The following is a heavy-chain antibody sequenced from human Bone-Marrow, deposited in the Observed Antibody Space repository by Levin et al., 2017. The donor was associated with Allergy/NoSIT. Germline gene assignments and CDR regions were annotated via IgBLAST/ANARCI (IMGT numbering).Heavy chain of an antibody. J-gene: IGHJ4*02. V-gene: IGHV3-66*01. Sequence: GESLKISCAASGFTVSNHYMTWVRQAPGKGLESVSVIYSGGDTQYADSVKGRFTISRDNSKNTLYLQMNSLRVDDTAVYYCARDGPGTATGTPWGQGTLVTVSS. D-gene: IGHD1-7*01. CDR2: IYSGGDT. CDR1: GFTVSNHY. CDR3: ARDGPGTATGTP.